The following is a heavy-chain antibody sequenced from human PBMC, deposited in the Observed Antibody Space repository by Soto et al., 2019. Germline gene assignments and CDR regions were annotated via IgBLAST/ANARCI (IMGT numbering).Heavy chain of an antibody. Sequence: PGGSLRLSCAASGFSFTTNLMHWVRQAPGKGLQWVAVISYDGNSYYYAGSVKGRFAISRDNSRNTLFLQMNSLRVEDTAVYYCARDRDCSRTTCYNAFDIRGQGTMVTVSS. D-gene: IGHD2-2*02. CDR2: ISYDGNSY. J-gene: IGHJ3*02. CDR3: ARDRDCSRTTCYNAFDI. CDR1: GFSFTTNL. V-gene: IGHV3-30*03.